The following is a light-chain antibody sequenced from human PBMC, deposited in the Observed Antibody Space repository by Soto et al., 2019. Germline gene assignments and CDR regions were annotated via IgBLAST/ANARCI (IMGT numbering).Light chain of an antibody. V-gene: IGLV1-44*01. CDR3: AAWDDSLNGPV. J-gene: IGLJ2*01. CDR2: SNN. CDR1: SSNIGSNT. Sequence: QSVLTQPPSASGTPGQRVTISCSGSSSNIGSNTVNWYQQLPGTAPKLLIYSNNQRPSGVPDRFSGSKSGTSASLVISGLQYEDEADYYCAAWDDSLNGPVFGGGTKLTVL.